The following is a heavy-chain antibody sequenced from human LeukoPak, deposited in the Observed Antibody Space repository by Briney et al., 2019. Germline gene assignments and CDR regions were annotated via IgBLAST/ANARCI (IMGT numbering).Heavy chain of an antibody. CDR3: ARHWAYSSSFPMEDY. D-gene: IGHD6-6*01. V-gene: IGHV5-10-1*01. CDR1: GYNFTSYW. J-gene: IGHJ4*02. CDR2: IDPSDSYT. Sequence: PGASLQISCQGSGYNFTSYWISWVRQLPGKGLEWMGRIDPSDSYTNYSPSFQGHVTISADKSISTAYLQWSSLKASDNAMYYCARHWAYSSSFPMEDYWGQGTLVTVSS.